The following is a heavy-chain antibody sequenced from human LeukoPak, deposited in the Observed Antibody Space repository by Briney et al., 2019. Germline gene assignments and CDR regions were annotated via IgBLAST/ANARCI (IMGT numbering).Heavy chain of an antibody. J-gene: IGHJ4*02. Sequence: SETLSLTCAVYGGSFSGYYWSWIRQPPGKGLEWIGEINHSGSTNYNPSLKSRVTISVDTSKNQFSLKLSSVTAADTAVYYCAGGRGIVPAARYFDYWGQGTLVTVSS. CDR3: AGGRGIVPAARYFDY. D-gene: IGHD2-2*01. CDR2: INHSGST. V-gene: IGHV4-34*01. CDR1: GGSFSGYY.